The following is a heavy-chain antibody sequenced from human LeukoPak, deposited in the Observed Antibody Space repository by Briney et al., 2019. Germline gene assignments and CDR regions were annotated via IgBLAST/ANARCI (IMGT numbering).Heavy chain of an antibody. CDR1: GFTFSSYG. Sequence: GGSLSLSCAASGFTFSSYGMHWVRQAPGKGLEWVAVISYDGSNKYYADSVKGRFTISRDNSKNTLYLQMNSLRAEDTAVYYCAGSAVAGYFDYWGQGALVTVSS. D-gene: IGHD6-19*01. CDR2: ISYDGSNK. CDR3: AGSAVAGYFDY. V-gene: IGHV3-30*03. J-gene: IGHJ4*02.